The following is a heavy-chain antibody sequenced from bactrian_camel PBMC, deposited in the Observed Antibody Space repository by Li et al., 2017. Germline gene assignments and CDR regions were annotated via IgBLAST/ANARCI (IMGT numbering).Heavy chain of an antibody. J-gene: IGHJ6*01. D-gene: IGHD2*01. CDR3: AADLLAGLHIVVVATCGDFGY. Sequence: DVQLVESGGGSVQAGGSLRLSCTVSGFTIGDNDMGWYRQADGNECELVSSISSDGSTYYADSVKGRFTIAHDSAKNTVYLQMNSLKPEDTAVYYCAADLLAGLHIVVVATCGDFGYWGQGTQVTVS. CDR2: ISSDGST. V-gene: IGHV3S66*01. CDR1: GFTIGDND.